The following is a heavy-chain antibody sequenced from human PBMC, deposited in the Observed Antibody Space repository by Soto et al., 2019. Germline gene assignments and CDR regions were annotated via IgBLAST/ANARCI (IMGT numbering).Heavy chain of an antibody. CDR2: IIPIFGTA. CDR3: ARHPGGRGYYYGMDV. CDR1: GGTFSSYA. Sequence: QIKLEQSGAEVKKPGSSVKVSCKASGGTFSSYAISWVRQAPGQGLEWMGGIIPIFGTANYAQKFQGRVTITADESTSTAYMELSSLRAEDTAVYYCARHPGGRGYYYGMDVWGQGTTVTVSS. D-gene: IGHD2-15*01. V-gene: IGHV1-69*12. J-gene: IGHJ6*02.